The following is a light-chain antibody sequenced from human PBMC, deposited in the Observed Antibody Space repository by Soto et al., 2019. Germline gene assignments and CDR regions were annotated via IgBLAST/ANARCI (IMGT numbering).Light chain of an antibody. J-gene: IGLJ2*01. CDR3: QSYDISLSVSVI. Sequence: QPVLTQPPSVSGAPGQRVTISCTGSSSNIGAGYDVQWYQQLPGAAPKLLIFGNSNRPSAVPDRFSGSRSGTSASLAITGLQAEDEADYFCQSYDISLSVSVIFGGGTKLTVL. CDR1: SSNIGAGYD. V-gene: IGLV1-40*01. CDR2: GNS.